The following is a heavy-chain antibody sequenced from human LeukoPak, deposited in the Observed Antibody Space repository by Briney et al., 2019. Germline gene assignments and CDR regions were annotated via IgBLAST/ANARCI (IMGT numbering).Heavy chain of an antibody. J-gene: IGHJ4*02. Sequence: GGSLRLSCAASGFTFDDYAMHWVRQAPGKGLEWVSGISWNSGSIGYADSVKGRFTISRDNAKNSLYLQMNSLRAEDTALYYCARLTPAAYYFDYWGQGTLVTVSS. D-gene: IGHD2-2*01. CDR1: GFTFDDYA. CDR3: ARLTPAAYYFDY. CDR2: ISWNSGSI. V-gene: IGHV3-9*01.